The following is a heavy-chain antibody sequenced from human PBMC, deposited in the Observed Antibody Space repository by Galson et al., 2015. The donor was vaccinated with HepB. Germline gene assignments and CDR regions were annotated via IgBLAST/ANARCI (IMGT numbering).Heavy chain of an antibody. V-gene: IGHV3-23*01. CDR3: AKDRQWLKGYYFDY. D-gene: IGHD6-19*01. CDR1: GFTFSNYA. J-gene: IGHJ4*02. Sequence: LRLSCAASGFTFSNYAMSWVSTISGSGGNTYYADSVKGRFTISRDNSKNTLYLQMNSLRAEDTAIYYCAKDRQWLKGYYFDYWGQGTLVTVSS. CDR2: ISGSGGNT.